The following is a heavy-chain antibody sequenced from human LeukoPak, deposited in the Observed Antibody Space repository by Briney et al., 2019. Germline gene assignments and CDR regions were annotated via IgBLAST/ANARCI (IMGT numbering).Heavy chain of an antibody. CDR1: GFTVSRDY. Sequence: PGGSLRLSCAASGFTVSRDYMSWVRQAPGRGLEWVSTIYRDVGTYYADSVKGRFTISRDDSKNTVYLQLNNVTPEDTAVYYCGRDPGHPNGVGVWGHGTTVTISS. CDR2: IYRDVGT. CDR3: GRDPGHPNGVGV. D-gene: IGHD3-10*01. V-gene: IGHV3-66*02. J-gene: IGHJ6*02.